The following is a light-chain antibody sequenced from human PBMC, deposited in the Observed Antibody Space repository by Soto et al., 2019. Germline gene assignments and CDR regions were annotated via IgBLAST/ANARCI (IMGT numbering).Light chain of an antibody. Sequence: IVMTQSPATLSVSPGERATLSCSASQSVSSNLAWYQHKPGQAPRLLFYGASTRADGIPARFSGGGSGTDFTLTISGLQSEDFAVYYCQQSNKWPYTFGQGTKLEIK. CDR3: QQSNKWPYT. CDR1: QSVSSN. V-gene: IGKV3-15*01. J-gene: IGKJ2*01. CDR2: GAS.